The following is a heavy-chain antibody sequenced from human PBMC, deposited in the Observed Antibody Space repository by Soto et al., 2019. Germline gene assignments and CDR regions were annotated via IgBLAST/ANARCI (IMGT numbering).Heavy chain of an antibody. D-gene: IGHD2-2*01. Sequence: QVQLQESGPGLVRPSQTLSLTCTVSGGSITNGDYYWHWIRQHPGKGLEGSGYINYRGTTFYNPSLKSRVFISVETSKNQFSLNLSSVTAADTAVYFCARDAPGEAPYWGQGTLVTVSS. V-gene: IGHV4-31*03. CDR2: INYRGTT. J-gene: IGHJ4*02. CDR3: ARDAPGEAPY. CDR1: GGSITNGDYY.